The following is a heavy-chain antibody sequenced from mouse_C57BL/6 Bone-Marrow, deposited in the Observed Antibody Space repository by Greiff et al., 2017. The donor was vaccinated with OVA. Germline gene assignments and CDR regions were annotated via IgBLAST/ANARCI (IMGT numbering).Heavy chain of an antibody. CDR1: GFTFSSYA. CDR3: ARDPYYYGRSYAMDY. CDR2: ISDGGSYT. Sequence: EVQLVESGGGLVKPGGSLKLSCAASGFTFSSYAMSWVRQTPEKRLEWVATISDGGSYTYYPDNVKGRFTISRDNAKNNLYLQMSHLKSEDTAMYYCARDPYYYGRSYAMDYWGQGTSVPVSA. D-gene: IGHD1-1*01. V-gene: IGHV5-4*01. J-gene: IGHJ4*01.